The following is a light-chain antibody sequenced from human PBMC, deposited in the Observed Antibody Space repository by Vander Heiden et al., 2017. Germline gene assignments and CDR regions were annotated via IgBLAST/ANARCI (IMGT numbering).Light chain of an antibody. J-gene: IGKJ4*01. CDR2: DAS. Sequence: EIVLTQSPVTLSLSPGERATLSCRASQSVNKYLVWYQQKPGQAPRLLIDDASNRATGIPARFSGGGSGTDFTLTISSLEPEDFAVYYCQQRSNWPLTFGGGTKVEIK. CDR3: QQRSNWPLT. CDR1: QSVNKY. V-gene: IGKV3-11*01.